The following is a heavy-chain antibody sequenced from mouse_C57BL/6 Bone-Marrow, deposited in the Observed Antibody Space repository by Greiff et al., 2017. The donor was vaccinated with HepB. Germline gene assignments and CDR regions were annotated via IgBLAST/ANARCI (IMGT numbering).Heavy chain of an antibody. CDR1: GFTFSDYY. Sequence: EVKLVESEGGLVQPGRSMKLSCTASGFTFSDYYMAWVRQVPEKGLEWVANINYDGSSTYYLDSLKSRFIISRDNAKNILYLQMSSLKSEDTATYYCARETATVVATGGYFDVWGTGTTVTVSS. D-gene: IGHD1-1*01. V-gene: IGHV5-16*01. J-gene: IGHJ1*03. CDR2: INYDGSST. CDR3: ARETATVVATGGYFDV.